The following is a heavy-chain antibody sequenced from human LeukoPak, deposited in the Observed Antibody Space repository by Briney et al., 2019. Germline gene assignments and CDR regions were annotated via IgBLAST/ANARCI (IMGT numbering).Heavy chain of an antibody. V-gene: IGHV3-66*01. CDR1: GFTVSSNY. CDR3: ARDSWWGSSRLFDS. D-gene: IGHD6-13*01. Sequence: GGSLRLSCAASGFTVSSNYMTWVRQAPGKGLEWVSVFYTDGRTFYIDSVKGRFTISRDNEKNTLYLQMYSLRAEDTALYYCARDSWWGSSRLFDSWGQGTLVSVSS. CDR2: FYTDGRT. J-gene: IGHJ4*02.